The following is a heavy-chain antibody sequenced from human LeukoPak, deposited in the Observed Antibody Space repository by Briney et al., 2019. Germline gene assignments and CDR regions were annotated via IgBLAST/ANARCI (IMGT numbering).Heavy chain of an antibody. Sequence: GGSLRLSCTASGFTFSGYGMHWVRQAPGKGLVWVSRINSDGSDSSYADSVKGRFTISRDNAKNTLYLQLNSLRAEDTAVYYCARASDSSGYYDYWGQGTLVTVSS. CDR3: ARASDSSGYYDY. J-gene: IGHJ4*02. D-gene: IGHD3-22*01. V-gene: IGHV3-74*01. CDR2: INSDGSDS. CDR1: GFTFSGYG.